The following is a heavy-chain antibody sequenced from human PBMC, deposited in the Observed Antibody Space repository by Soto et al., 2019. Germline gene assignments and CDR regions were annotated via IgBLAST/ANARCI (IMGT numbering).Heavy chain of an antibody. V-gene: IGHV4-31*03. D-gene: IGHD2-15*01. J-gene: IGHJ5*02. CDR3: ARVPAYCSGGSCYSADP. CDR2: IYYSGST. CDR1: GGSISSGGYY. Sequence: PSETLSLTCTVSGGSISSGGYYWSWIRQHPGKGLEWIGYIYYSGSTYYNPSLKSRVTISVDTSKNQLSLKLSSVTAADTAVYYCARVPAYCSGGSCYSADPWGQGTLVTVSS.